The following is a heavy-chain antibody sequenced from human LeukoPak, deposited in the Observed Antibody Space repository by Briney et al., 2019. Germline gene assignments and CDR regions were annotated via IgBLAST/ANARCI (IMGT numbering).Heavy chain of an antibody. CDR2: ISAYNGNT. J-gene: IGHJ4*02. Sequence: ASVKVSCKASGYTFTSYGISWVRQAPGQGLEWMGWISAYNGNTNYAQKLQGRVTMTTDTSTSTAYMELRSLRSDDTAVYYCARASSTSFLRRGMDYWGQGTLVTVSS. CDR3: ARASSTSFLRRGMDY. V-gene: IGHV1-18*01. CDR1: GYTFTSYG. D-gene: IGHD2-2*01.